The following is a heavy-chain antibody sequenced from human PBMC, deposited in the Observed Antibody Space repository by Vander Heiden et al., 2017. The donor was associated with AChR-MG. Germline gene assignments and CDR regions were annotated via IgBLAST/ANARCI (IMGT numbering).Heavy chain of an antibody. D-gene: IGHD3-3*01. CDR1: GYTFTSYY. CDR2: INPSGGST. Sequence: QVQLVQSGAEVKKPGASVKVSCKASGYTFTSYYMHWVRQAPGQGLEWMGIINPSGGSTSYAQKFQGRVTMTRDTSTSTVYMELSSLRSEDTAVYYCARRIGWSGYYVNPHYGMDVWGQGTTVTVSS. CDR3: ARRIGWSGYYVNPHYGMDV. V-gene: IGHV1-46*03. J-gene: IGHJ6*02.